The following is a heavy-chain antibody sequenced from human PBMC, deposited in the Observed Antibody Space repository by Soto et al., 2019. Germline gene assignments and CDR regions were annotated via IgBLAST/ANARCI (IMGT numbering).Heavy chain of an antibody. V-gene: IGHV4-4*08. CDR2: ITYRGRT. CDR3: ARDYRPTYYYDSGGYYPPTYFDS. J-gene: IGHJ4*02. CDR1: GFTVSSNY. D-gene: IGHD3-22*01. Sequence: GSLRLSCAASGFTVSSNYMSWVRQAPGKGLEWVAVITYRGRTNYNQSLQSRVTMSVDTSKNIFSLRLSSVTAADTVVYFCARDYRPTYYYDSGGYYPPTYFDSWGQGALVTVSS.